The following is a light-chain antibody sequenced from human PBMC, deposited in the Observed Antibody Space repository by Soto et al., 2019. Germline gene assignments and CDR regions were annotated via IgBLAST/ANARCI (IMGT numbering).Light chain of an antibody. CDR2: DAS. CDR1: QSVSGY. V-gene: IGKV3-11*01. Sequence: DILFTQSSVPLSLYPGERATLSCRASQSVSGYLVWYQQKPGQAPRLLIYDASTRAAGTPARFIGSGSGTDFTLTISSLEPEDSAVYYRQQHLGRHTFGQGTRLEIK. CDR3: QQHLGRHT. J-gene: IGKJ5*01.